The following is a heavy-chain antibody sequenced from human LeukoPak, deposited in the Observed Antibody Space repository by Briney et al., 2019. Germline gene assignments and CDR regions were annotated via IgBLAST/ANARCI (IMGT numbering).Heavy chain of an antibody. D-gene: IGHD2-8*01. Sequence: GASVKVSCKASGYTFTGYYMHWVRQAPGQGLEWMGGINPNSGGTNYAQKFQGRVTMTRDTSISTAYMELSRLRSDDTAVYYCARGTGDIVLMVYATPAYFDYWGQGTLVTVSS. CDR1: GYTFTGYY. CDR3: ARGTGDIVLMVYATPAYFDY. J-gene: IGHJ4*02. V-gene: IGHV1-2*02. CDR2: INPNSGGT.